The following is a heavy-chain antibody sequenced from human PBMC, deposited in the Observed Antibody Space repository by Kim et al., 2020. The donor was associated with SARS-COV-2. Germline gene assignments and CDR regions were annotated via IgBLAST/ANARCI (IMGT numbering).Heavy chain of an antibody. CDR2: IYYSGST. J-gene: IGHJ3*02. Sequence: SETLSLTCTVSGGSISSSSYYWGWIRQPPGKGLEWIGSIYYSGSTYYNPSLKSRVTISVDTSKNQFSLKLSSVTAADTAVYYCARHQDVDTMIVVVIAFDIWGQGTMVTVSS. V-gene: IGHV4-39*01. CDR1: GGSISSSSYY. CDR3: ARHQDVDTMIVVVIAFDI. D-gene: IGHD3-22*01.